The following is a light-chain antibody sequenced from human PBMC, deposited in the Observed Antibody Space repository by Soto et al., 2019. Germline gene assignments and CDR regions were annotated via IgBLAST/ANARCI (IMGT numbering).Light chain of an antibody. V-gene: IGKV3-20*01. CDR3: QHYGSSSVT. J-gene: IGKJ2*01. CDR2: GAS. Sequence: EIVLTQSPGTLSLSPGERATLSCRASQSITSSYLAYYQQKPGQAPRLLIYGASSRATGIPDRFSGSGSGTAFTLTISRLEPEDFAVYYCQHYGSSSVTFGQGTKLEIQ. CDR1: QSITSSY.